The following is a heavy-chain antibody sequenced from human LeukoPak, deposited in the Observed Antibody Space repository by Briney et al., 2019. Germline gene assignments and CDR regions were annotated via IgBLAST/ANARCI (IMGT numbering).Heavy chain of an antibody. CDR2: ISSSSSTI. V-gene: IGHV3-48*04. D-gene: IGHD1-14*01. Sequence: QTGGSLRLSCAASGFTFSSYSMNWVRQAPGKGLEWVSYISSSSSTIYYADSVKGRFTISRDNAKNSLYLQMNSLRAEDTAVYYCARVRWSQTGYYYYMDVWGKGTTVTVSS. CDR3: ARVRWSQTGYYYYMDV. J-gene: IGHJ6*03. CDR1: GFTFSSYS.